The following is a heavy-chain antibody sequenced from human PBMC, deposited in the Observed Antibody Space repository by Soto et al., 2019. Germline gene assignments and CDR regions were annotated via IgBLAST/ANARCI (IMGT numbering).Heavy chain of an antibody. D-gene: IGHD1-26*01. J-gene: IGHJ4*02. Sequence: SETLSLTCTVSGVSLSSFYWSWIRQPPGKGLEWIGYIYYSGSTNYNPSLKSRVTISLDTSKNQVSLKLSSVTAADTAVYYCARDTGATTDYWGQGTLVTVSS. V-gene: IGHV4-59*01. CDR3: ARDTGATTDY. CDR2: IYYSGST. CDR1: GVSLSSFY.